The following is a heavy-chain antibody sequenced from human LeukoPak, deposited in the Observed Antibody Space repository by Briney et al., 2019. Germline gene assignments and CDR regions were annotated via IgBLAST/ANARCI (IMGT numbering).Heavy chain of an antibody. D-gene: IGHD6-13*01. CDR1: GDSISNYY. CDR2: IRNSANI. J-gene: IGHJ4*02. Sequence: PSETLSLTCTVSGDSISNYYWDWIRQPAGKGLEWIGRIRNSANINYNPSLKSRVTMSVDTSKNQFSLNPRSVTAADTAVYYCATLYISSGDYWGQGTLVTVSS. V-gene: IGHV4-4*07. CDR3: ATLYISSGDY.